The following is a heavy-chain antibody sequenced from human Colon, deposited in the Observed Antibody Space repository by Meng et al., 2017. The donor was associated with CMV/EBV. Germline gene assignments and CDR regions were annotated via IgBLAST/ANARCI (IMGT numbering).Heavy chain of an antibody. CDR2: ITHSGTT. J-gene: IGHJ4*02. V-gene: IGHV4-34*01. Sequence: SRTCAVDGWSFSDYYWTWIRQPPGKGLEWIGEITHSGTTNYNPSLKSRVTISVDTSKNQFSLTLSSVTVADTAVYYCARGSPGTIDHWGQGTLVTVSS. CDR1: GWSFSDYY. D-gene: IGHD6-13*01. CDR3: ARGSPGTIDH.